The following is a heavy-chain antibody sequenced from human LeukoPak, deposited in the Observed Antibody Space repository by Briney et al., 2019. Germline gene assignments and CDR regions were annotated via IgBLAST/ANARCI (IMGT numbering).Heavy chain of an antibody. V-gene: IGHV4-59*01. CDR3: ARSTAMVNWYFDL. Sequence: LETLSLTCTVSGGSISSYYWSWMRQPPGKGLEWIGYIYYSGSTNYNPSLKSRVTISRDTSKNQFSLKLSSVTAADTAVYYCARSTAMVNWYFDLWGRGTLVTVSS. CDR1: GGSISSYY. J-gene: IGHJ2*01. CDR2: IYYSGST. D-gene: IGHD5-18*01.